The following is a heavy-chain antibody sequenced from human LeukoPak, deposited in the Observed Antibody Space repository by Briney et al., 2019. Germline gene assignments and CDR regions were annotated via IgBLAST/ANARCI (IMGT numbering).Heavy chain of an antibody. CDR3: ARVTGTTPFDC. V-gene: IGHV4-4*02. D-gene: IGHD1-1*01. Sequence: SGTLSLTCAVSGGSISSSNWWSWVRQPPGKGLGWIGEISHSGNTNYNPSLESGVTISVDKSKNQFSLKLSSVTAADTAVYFCARVTGTTPFDCWGQGTLVTVSS. CDR2: ISHSGNT. J-gene: IGHJ4*02. CDR1: GGSISSSNW.